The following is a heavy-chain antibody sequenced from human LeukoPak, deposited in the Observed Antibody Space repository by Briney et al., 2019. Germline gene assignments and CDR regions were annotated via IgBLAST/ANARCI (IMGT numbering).Heavy chain of an antibody. V-gene: IGHV1-18*01. CDR1: RYTFTSYG. D-gene: IGHD5-18*01. Sequence: GASVKVSCKASRYTFTSYGISWVRQAPGQGLEWMGWISAYNGNTNYAQKLQGRVTMTTDTSTSTAYMELRSLRSDDTAVYYCAREENSYALQDPYYYYGMDVWGQGTTVTVSS. CDR3: AREENSYALQDPYYYYGMDV. CDR2: ISAYNGNT. J-gene: IGHJ6*02.